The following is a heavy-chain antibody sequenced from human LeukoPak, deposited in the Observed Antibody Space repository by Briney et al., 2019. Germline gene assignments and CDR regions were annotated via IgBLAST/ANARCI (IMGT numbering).Heavy chain of an antibody. D-gene: IGHD2-15*01. CDR1: GFTISSYS. V-gene: IGHV3-21*06. CDR3: ARDRRGYCSGGSCNLVGTDYYYGMDV. CDR2: ISSSSSYI. J-gene: IGHJ6*02. Sequence: GGSLRPSCAASGFTISSYSMNWVRQAPGKGLEWVSSISSSSSYIYYADSVKGRFTISRDNAENSLYLQMNSLRAEDTAVYYCARDRRGYCSGGSCNLVGTDYYYGMDVWGQGTTVTVSS.